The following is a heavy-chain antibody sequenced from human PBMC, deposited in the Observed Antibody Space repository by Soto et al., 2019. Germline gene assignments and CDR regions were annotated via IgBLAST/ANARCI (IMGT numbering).Heavy chain of an antibody. CDR1: GFTFSSYG. CDR3: AKDHFLTGYSDSFDY. D-gene: IGHD3-9*01. J-gene: IGHJ4*02. CDR2: ISYDGSNK. V-gene: IGHV3-30*18. Sequence: QVQLVESGGGVVQPGRSLRLSCAASGFTFSSYGMHWVRQAPGKGLEWVAVISYDGSNKYYADSVKGRFTISRDNSKNTLYLQMNSLRAEDTAVYYCAKDHFLTGYSDSFDYWGQGTLVTVSS.